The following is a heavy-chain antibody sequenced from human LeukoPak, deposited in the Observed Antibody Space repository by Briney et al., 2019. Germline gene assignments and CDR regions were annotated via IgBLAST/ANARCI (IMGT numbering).Heavy chain of an antibody. J-gene: IGHJ5*02. Sequence: GGSLRLSCAASGFTFSSYGMPWVRQAPGKGLEWVAVIWYDGSNKYYADSVKGRFTISRDNSKNTLYLQMNSLRAEDTAVYYCARDPYDSSGFYPFDPWGQGTLVTVSS. D-gene: IGHD3-22*01. CDR3: ARDPYDSSGFYPFDP. V-gene: IGHV3-33*01. CDR1: GFTFSSYG. CDR2: IWYDGSNK.